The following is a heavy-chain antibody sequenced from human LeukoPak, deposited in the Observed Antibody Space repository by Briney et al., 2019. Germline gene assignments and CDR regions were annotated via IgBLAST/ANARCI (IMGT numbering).Heavy chain of an antibody. V-gene: IGHV3-23*01. CDR3: AREYSSGWTSDY. D-gene: IGHD6-19*01. J-gene: IGHJ4*02. CDR2: ISGGGGTT. Sequence: PGGSLRLSCAASGFTFNNYAMSWVRQAPGKGLEWVSAISGGGGTTYYADSVKGRFTISRDNAKNTLSLQMNSLRAEDTAVYYCAREYSSGWTSDYWGQGTLVTVSS. CDR1: GFTFNNYA.